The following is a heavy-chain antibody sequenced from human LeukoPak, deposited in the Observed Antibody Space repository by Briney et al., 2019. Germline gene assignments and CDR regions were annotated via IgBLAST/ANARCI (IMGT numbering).Heavy chain of an antibody. D-gene: IGHD2-15*01. CDR1: GGSISSYY. CDR3: ARGGWSYYYMDV. Sequence: SETLSLTCTVSGGSISSYYWSWIRQPPGKGLEWIGYIYYSGSTNYNPSLKSRVTISVDTSRNQFSLKLSSVTAADTAVYYCARGGWSYYYMDVWGKGTTVTVSS. CDR2: IYYSGST. J-gene: IGHJ6*03. V-gene: IGHV4-59*01.